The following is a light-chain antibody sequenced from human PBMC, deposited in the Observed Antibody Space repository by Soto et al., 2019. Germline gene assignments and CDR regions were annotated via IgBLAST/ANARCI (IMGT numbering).Light chain of an antibody. CDR2: GAS. Sequence: EIVLRQSPGTLSLSPGERATLSCRSSQSVSSSYLASYQQKPGQAPRLLIYGASSSATGIPDRFSGSGSGTDFTSTSIILDSEYFAVYYCHQYGSQPMYTFGQGTKLEIK. V-gene: IGKV3-20*01. CDR3: HQYGSQPMYT. CDR1: QSVSSSY. J-gene: IGKJ2*01.